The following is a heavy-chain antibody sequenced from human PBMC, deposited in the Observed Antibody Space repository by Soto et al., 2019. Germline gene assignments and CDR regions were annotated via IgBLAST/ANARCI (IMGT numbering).Heavy chain of an antibody. CDR2: INWNGGST. D-gene: IGHD2-2*01. V-gene: IGHV3-20*01. CDR1: GFTFDDYG. J-gene: IGHJ6*03. CDR3: ARGEVVPAAMSRWYYYYYMDV. Sequence: SGGALRLSCAASGFTFDDYGMSWVRQAPGKGLEWVSGINWNGGSTGYAASVKGRFTISSDNAKHSLYLQMNSLRAEDTALYHCARGEVVPAAMSRWYYYYYMDVWGKGTTVTVSS.